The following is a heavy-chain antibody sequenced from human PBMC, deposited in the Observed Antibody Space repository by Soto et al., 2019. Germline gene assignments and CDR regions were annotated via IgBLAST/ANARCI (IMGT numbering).Heavy chain of an antibody. V-gene: IGHV3-21*01. J-gene: IGHJ5*02. Sequence: PGGSLRLSCAASGFTFSSYSMNWVRQAPGKGLEWVSSISSSSSYIYYADSVKGRFTISRDNAKNSLYLQMNSLRAEDTAVYYCARVYSSSWSHWFDPWGQGTLVTAPQ. CDR3: ARVYSSSWSHWFDP. CDR2: ISSSSSYI. D-gene: IGHD6-13*01. CDR1: GFTFSSYS.